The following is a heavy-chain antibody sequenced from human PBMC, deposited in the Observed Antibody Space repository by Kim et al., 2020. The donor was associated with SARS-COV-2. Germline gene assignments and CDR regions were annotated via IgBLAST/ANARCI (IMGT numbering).Heavy chain of an antibody. Sequence: NPSLKSRGTISVDTSKNQFSLKLSSVTAADTAVYYCAGIAVAGGVGWFDPWGQGTLVTVSS. CDR3: AGIAVAGGVGWFDP. D-gene: IGHD6-19*01. V-gene: IGHV4-59*01. J-gene: IGHJ5*02.